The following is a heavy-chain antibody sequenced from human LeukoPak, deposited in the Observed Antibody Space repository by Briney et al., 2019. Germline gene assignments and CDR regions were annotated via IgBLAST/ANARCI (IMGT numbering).Heavy chain of an antibody. CDR1: GGTFSSYA. CDR2: IIPIFGTA. Sequence: ASVKVPCKASGGTFSSYAISWVRQAPGQGLEWMGRIIPIFGTANYAQKFQGRVTITTDESTSTAYMELSSLRSEDTAVYYCAPAPITMVRGVITSDAFDIWGQGTMVTVSS. J-gene: IGHJ3*02. V-gene: IGHV1-69*05. CDR3: APAPITMVRGVITSDAFDI. D-gene: IGHD3-10*01.